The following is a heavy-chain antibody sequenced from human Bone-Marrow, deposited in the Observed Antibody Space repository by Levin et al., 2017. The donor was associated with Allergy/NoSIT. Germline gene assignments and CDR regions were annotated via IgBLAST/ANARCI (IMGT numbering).Heavy chain of an antibody. D-gene: IGHD6-13*01. Sequence: PSETLSLTCTVSGGSISPDYWSWIRQPPGKGLEWIGFINYSGSTNYNPSLKSRVTISVDTSKNQFSLKVDSVTAADTAVYYCARDGDSSSWRRSPDYWGQGTLVTVSS. CDR3: ARDGDSSSWRRSPDY. J-gene: IGHJ4*02. V-gene: IGHV4-59*01. CDR2: INYSGST. CDR1: GGSISPDY.